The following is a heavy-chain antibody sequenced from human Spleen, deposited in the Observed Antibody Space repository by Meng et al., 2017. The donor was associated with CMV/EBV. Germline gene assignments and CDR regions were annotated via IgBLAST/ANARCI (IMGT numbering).Heavy chain of an antibody. CDR3: AKDSDTAPSG. J-gene: IGHJ4*02. Sequence: GGSLRLSCAASGFTFSSYWMHWVRQVPGKGLVWVSRIIGDGTTTNYADSVKGRFAISRDNSKNSLYLQMNSLRAEDTAVYYCAKDSDTAPSGWGQGTLVTVSS. CDR2: IIGDGTTT. CDR1: GFTFSSYW. V-gene: IGHV3-74*01. D-gene: IGHD5-18*01.